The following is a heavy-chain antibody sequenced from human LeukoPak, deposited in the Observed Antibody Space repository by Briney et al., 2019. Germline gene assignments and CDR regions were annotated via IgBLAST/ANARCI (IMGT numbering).Heavy chain of an antibody. J-gene: IGHJ5*02. V-gene: IGHV3-30*02. D-gene: IGHD4-23*01. CDR1: GCSISDKA. CDR2: LRYDGNNK. Sequence: GPSLRHSWAASGCSISDKAIHYTRQTLRRGLKQMAFLRYDGNNKNYADAVDGRFTISRDNSRDTLYLQMNSLRADDTAVYYCTKGDDYGANTRLPKYNWFDPWGQGTLVTVSS. CDR3: TKGDDYGANTRLPKYNWFDP.